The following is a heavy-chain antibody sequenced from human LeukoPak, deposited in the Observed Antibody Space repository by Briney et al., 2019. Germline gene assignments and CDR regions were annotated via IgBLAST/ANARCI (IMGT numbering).Heavy chain of an antibody. J-gene: IGHJ4*02. CDR2: IWYDGSNK. Sequence: PGGSLRLSCAASGFTFSSYGMHWVRQAPGKGLEWVAVIWYDGSNKYYADSVKGRFTISRDNSKNTLYLQMNSLRAEDTAVYYCAKAHKSATTASHFDYWGQGTLVTVSS. D-gene: IGHD4-11*01. V-gene: IGHV3-33*06. CDR3: AKAHKSATTASHFDY. CDR1: GFTFSSYG.